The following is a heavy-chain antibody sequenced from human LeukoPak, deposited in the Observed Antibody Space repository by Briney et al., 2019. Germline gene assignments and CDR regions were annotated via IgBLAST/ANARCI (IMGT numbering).Heavy chain of an antibody. J-gene: IGHJ4*02. V-gene: IGHV4-39*01. Sequence: PSETLSLTCTVSGGSISSTTYYWGWIRQPPGKGLEWIGSLYYSGSTYYNPSLKSRVTISVDTSKNQFSLKLNSVTAADTAVYYCARQDCTSTSCFPLDHWGQGTLVTVSS. D-gene: IGHD2-2*01. CDR1: GGSISSTTYY. CDR2: LYYSGST. CDR3: ARQDCTSTSCFPLDH.